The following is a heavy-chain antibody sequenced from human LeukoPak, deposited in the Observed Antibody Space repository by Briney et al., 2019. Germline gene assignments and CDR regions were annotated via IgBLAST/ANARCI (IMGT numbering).Heavy chain of an antibody. J-gene: IGHJ4*02. Sequence: SETLSLTCTVSGGSISSGGYYWSWIRQHPGKGLEWIGYIYYSGSTYYNPSLKSRVTISVDTSKNQFSLKLSSVTAADTAVYYCARRSDVQDGYNRVSYYFDYWGQGTLVTVSS. CDR3: ARRSDVQDGYNRVSYYFDY. D-gene: IGHD5-24*01. CDR2: IYYSGST. V-gene: IGHV4-31*03. CDR1: GGSISSGGYY.